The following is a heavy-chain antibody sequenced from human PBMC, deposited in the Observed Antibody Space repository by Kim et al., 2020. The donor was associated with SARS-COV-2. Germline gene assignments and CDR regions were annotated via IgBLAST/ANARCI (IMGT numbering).Heavy chain of an antibody. V-gene: IGHV1-18*01. CDR3: ARWGATPNYYYYGMDV. D-gene: IGHD5-12*01. Sequence: ASVKVSCKASGYTFTSYGISWVRQAPGQGLEWMGWISAYNGNTNYAQKLQGRVTMTTDTSTSTAYMELRSLRSDDTAVYYCARWGATPNYYYYGMDVWGQGTTVTVSS. CDR2: ISAYNGNT. J-gene: IGHJ6*02. CDR1: GYTFTSYG.